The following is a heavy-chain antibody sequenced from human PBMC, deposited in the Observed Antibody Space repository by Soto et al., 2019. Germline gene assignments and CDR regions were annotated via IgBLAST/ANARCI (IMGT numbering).Heavy chain of an antibody. Sequence: EVQLVESGGGLVQPGGSLRLSCAASGFTFSNDWMSWVRQAPGKGLEWVANIKPDGSEKYYVDSVKGRFTISRDNAKNSLYLQMNSLRAEDTAVYYCARDDSGIYYFSDYYGMDVWGQGTTVTVSS. V-gene: IGHV3-7*03. CDR2: IKPDGSEK. CDR1: GFTFSNDW. CDR3: ARDDSGIYYFSDYYGMDV. D-gene: IGHD1-26*01. J-gene: IGHJ6*02.